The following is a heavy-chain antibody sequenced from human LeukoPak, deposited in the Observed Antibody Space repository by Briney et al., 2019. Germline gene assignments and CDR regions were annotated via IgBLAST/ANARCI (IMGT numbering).Heavy chain of an antibody. CDR1: GFTFSSYS. Sequence: GGSLRLSCAASGFTFSSYSMNWVRQAPGKGLEWVSSISSSSSYIYYADSVKGRFTISRDNAKNSPYLQMNSLRAEDTAVYYCAREDSSGWTYFDYWGQGTLVTVSS. CDR2: ISSSSSYI. D-gene: IGHD6-19*01. J-gene: IGHJ4*02. CDR3: AREDSSGWTYFDY. V-gene: IGHV3-21*01.